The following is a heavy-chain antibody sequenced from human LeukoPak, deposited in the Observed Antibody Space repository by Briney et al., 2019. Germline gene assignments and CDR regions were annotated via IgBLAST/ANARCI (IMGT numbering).Heavy chain of an antibody. CDR1: GFTVSSNS. CDR3: AWLPSY. J-gene: IGHJ4*02. Sequence: KPGGSLRLSCTVSGFTVSSNSMSWVRQAPGKGLEWIGRIYTSGSTNYSPSLKSRVTISVDTSKSQLSLKLSSVTAADTAVYYCAWLPSYWGQGTQVTVSS. V-gene: IGHV4-4*07. CDR2: IYTSGST. D-gene: IGHD5-12*01.